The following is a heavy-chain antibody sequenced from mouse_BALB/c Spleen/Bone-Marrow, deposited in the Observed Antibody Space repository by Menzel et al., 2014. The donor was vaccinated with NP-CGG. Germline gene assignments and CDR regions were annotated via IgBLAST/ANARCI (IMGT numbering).Heavy chain of an antibody. J-gene: IGHJ3*01. CDR1: GFSLXSYG. Sequence: VKLMESGPGLVAPSRSLSITCTVSGFSLXSYGVHWVRQPPGKGLEWLGVIWAGGSTNYNSALMSRLSISKDNSKSXVFLKMNSLQTDDTAMYYCAREGSTMITTPFAYWGQETLVTVSA. D-gene: IGHD2-4*01. CDR3: AREGSTMITTPFAY. V-gene: IGHV2-9*02. CDR2: IWAGGST.